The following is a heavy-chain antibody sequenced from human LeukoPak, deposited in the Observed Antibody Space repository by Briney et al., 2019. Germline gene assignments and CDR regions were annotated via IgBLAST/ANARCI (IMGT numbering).Heavy chain of an antibody. CDR3: AREYGDYHLGWFDP. D-gene: IGHD4-17*01. V-gene: IGHV4-39*02. J-gene: IGHJ5*02. CDR1: GGSISSSSYY. Sequence: SETLSLTCTVSGGSISSSSYYWGWIRQPPGKGLEWIGSIYYSGSTYYNPSLKSRVTISVDTSKNQFSLKLSSVTAADTAEYYCAREYGDYHLGWFDPWGQGTLVTVSS. CDR2: IYYSGST.